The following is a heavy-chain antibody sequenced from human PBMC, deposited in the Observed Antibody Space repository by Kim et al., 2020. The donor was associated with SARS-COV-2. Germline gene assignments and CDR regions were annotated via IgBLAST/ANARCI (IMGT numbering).Heavy chain of an antibody. J-gene: IGHJ4*02. CDR3: AKDLRITYYYGSGIY. V-gene: IGHV3-23*01. Sequence: AVKGRLNISRDHSKKTLYLQLNSLRAEDTAVYYCAKDLRITYYYGSGIYWGQGTLVTVSS. D-gene: IGHD3-10*01.